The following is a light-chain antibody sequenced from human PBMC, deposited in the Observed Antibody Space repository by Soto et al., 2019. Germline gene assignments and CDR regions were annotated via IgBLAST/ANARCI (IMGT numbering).Light chain of an antibody. CDR3: QQYNNWPAIT. J-gene: IGKJ5*01. CDR2: GAS. Sequence: EVVMTDSPATLSVSPWEIATLSCRASQSVRSNLAWYQQKPGQAPRLLIYGASNRVSGIPATFSGSGSGTEFTLTISSLQSEDFAVYNCQQYNNWPAITFGQATRLEIK. CDR1: QSVRSN. V-gene: IGKV3D-15*01.